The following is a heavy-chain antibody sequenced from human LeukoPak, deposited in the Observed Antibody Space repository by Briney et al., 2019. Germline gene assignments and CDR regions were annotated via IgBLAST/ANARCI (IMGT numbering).Heavy chain of an antibody. V-gene: IGHV3-48*03. CDR2: ISSSGSTL. D-gene: IGHD3-22*01. CDR1: GFTFRDFE. Sequence: GGSLRLSSAASGFTFRDFEMYWVRQAPGKGLEWLSYISSSGSTLYYADSVKGRFTISRDNAKNSLYLQMSSLRDEDTAVYYCVRVHGTSCYYYLYWGQGTLVTVSS. CDR3: VRVHGTSCYYYLY. J-gene: IGHJ4*02.